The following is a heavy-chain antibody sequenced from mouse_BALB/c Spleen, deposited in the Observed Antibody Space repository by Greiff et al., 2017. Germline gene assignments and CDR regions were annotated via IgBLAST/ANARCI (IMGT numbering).Heavy chain of an antibody. CDR1: GFTFSSFG. CDR3: ARKAIAMDY. Sequence: EVMLVESGGGLVQPGGSRILSCAASGFTFSSFGMHWVRQAPEKGLEWVAYISSGSSTIYYADTVKGRFTISRDNPKNTLFLQMTSLRSEDTAMYYCARKAIAMDYWGQGTSVTVSS. CDR2: ISSGSSTI. J-gene: IGHJ4*01. D-gene: IGHD3-2*02. V-gene: IGHV5-17*02.